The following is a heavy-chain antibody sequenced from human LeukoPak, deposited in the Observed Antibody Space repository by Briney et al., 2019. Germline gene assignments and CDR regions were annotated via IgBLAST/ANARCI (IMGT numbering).Heavy chain of an antibody. CDR3: ARGVAAAGTGFDYDP. V-gene: IGHV4-39*07. D-gene: IGHD6-13*01. CDR1: GGSISSSSYY. CDR2: IYYSGST. Sequence: SETLSLTRTVSGGSISSSSYYWGWIRQPPGKGLEWIGSIYYSGSTYYNPSLKSRVTISVDTSKNQFSLKLSSVTAADTAVYYCARGVAAAGTGFDYDPWGQGTLVTVSS. J-gene: IGHJ5*02.